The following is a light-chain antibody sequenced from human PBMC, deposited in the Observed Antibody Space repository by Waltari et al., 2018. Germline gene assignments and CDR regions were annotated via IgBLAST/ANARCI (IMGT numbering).Light chain of an antibody. CDR3: SSYTRVSASVV. V-gene: IGLV2-14*04. CDR1: SSDIGGYNY. J-gene: IGLJ2*01. Sequence: ITISCTGTSSDIGGYNYASWYQQHPGRAPKLIIYDASKRPSGVSVRFSGSKSGNTASLTISGLQAEDEADYYCSSYTRVSASVVFGGGTKLTVL. CDR2: DAS.